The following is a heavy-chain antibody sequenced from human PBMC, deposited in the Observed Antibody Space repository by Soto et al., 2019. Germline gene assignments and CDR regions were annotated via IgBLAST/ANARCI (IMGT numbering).Heavy chain of an antibody. CDR3: ARDLAAADY. CDR1: GYIFINYY. V-gene: IGHV1-46*01. D-gene: IGHD6-13*01. J-gene: IGHJ4*02. Sequence: QVHLVQSGAEVTKPGASVKVSCKASGYIFINYYIHWVRQAPGQGLEWLRIINPNGGSTNYAQKFRGRVTMARDTSTSTVYMDLSSLSSDDTAVYYCARDLAAADYWGQGSLVTVSS. CDR2: INPNGGST.